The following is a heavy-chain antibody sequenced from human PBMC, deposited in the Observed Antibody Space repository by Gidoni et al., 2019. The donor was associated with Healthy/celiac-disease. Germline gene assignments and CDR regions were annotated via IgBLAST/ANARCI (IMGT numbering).Heavy chain of an antibody. CDR3: ARGIGYCSGGSCYSGWFDP. Sequence: QVQLVQSGAEVKKPGASVKVSCKASGYTFTGYYMRWVRLPPGHGLEWMGWINPNSGGTNYAQKFRGWVTMTRDTSISTAYMELGRLRSDDTAVYYCARGIGYCSGGSCYSGWFDPWGQGTLVTVSS. D-gene: IGHD2-15*01. CDR2: INPNSGGT. V-gene: IGHV1-2*04. J-gene: IGHJ5*02. CDR1: GYTFTGYY.